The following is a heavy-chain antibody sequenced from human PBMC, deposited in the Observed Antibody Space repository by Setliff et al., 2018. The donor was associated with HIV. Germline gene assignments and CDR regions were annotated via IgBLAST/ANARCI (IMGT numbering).Heavy chain of an antibody. Sequence: ASVKVSCKASGYTFTGYYIHWVRQAPGQGLEWMGWINPNTGGTDYAQKFQGWVTMTRETSISTDYMELRRLKSDDAAVYYCARGRTNSSYYNFWSAYSSTMDVWGHGTTVTVSS. CDR1: GYTFTGYY. V-gene: IGHV1-2*04. CDR3: ARGRTNSSYYNFWSAYSSTMDV. D-gene: IGHD3-3*01. J-gene: IGHJ6*02. CDR2: INPNTGGT.